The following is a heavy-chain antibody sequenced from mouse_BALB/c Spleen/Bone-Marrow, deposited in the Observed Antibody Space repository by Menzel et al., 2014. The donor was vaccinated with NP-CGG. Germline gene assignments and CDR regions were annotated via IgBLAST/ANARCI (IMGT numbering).Heavy chain of an antibody. D-gene: IGHD1-1*01. J-gene: IGHJ1*01. CDR3: ARVTTDWYFDV. V-gene: IGHV1-20*02. CDR1: GYSFTGYF. CDR2: INPYNCDT. Sequence: EVQGVESGPELVKPGASVKISCKASGYSFTGYFMNWVMQSHGKSLEWIGRINPYNCDTFYNQKFKGKATLTVDKSSSTAHMELRSLASEDSAVYYCARVTTDWYFDVWGAGTTVTVSS.